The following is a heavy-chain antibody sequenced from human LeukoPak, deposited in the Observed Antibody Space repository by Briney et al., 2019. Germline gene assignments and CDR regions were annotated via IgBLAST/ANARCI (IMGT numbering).Heavy chain of an antibody. J-gene: IGHJ4*02. D-gene: IGHD6-6*01. Sequence: GSLRLSCAASGFTFSSYSMNWVRQPPGKGLEWIGSIYYSGSTYYNPSLKSRVTISVDTSKNQFSLKLSSVTAADTAVYYCARYSSSYYFDYWGQGTLVTVS. V-gene: IGHV4-39*01. CDR3: ARYSSSYYFDY. CDR2: IYYSGST. CDR1: GFTFSSYSMN.